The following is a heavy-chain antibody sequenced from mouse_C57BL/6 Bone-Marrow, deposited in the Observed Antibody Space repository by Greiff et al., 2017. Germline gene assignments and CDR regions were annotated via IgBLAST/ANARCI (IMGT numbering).Heavy chain of an antibody. Sequence: QVQLQQPGAELVMPGASVKLSCKASGYTFTSYWMHWVKQRPGQGLEWIGEIDPSDSYTNYNQKFKGKSTLTVDKSSSTAYMQLSSLTSEDSAVYYCARPPSCNFGWYFAVWGTGTTVTVSS. J-gene: IGHJ1*03. CDR1: GYTFTSYW. CDR2: IDPSDSYT. CDR3: ARPPSCNFGWYFAV. V-gene: IGHV1-69*01. D-gene: IGHD2-1*01.